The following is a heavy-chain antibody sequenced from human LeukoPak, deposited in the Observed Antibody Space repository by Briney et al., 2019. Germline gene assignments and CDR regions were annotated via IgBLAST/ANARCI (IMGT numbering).Heavy chain of an antibody. V-gene: IGHV4-59*08. Sequence: SETLSLTCTVSGGSISSYYWNWIRQPPGKGPEWTGFSHYSGSTKYNASLKSRVTMFVDTSKNQFSLKLSSVTATDTAVYYCAKWASNNRAFDSWGQGTLVTVSS. D-gene: IGHD1/OR15-1a*01. CDR3: AKWASNNRAFDS. CDR1: GGSISSYY. J-gene: IGHJ4*02. CDR2: SHYSGST.